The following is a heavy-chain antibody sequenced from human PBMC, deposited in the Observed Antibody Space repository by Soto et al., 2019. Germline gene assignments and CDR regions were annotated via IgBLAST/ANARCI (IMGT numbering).Heavy chain of an antibody. Sequence: SETLSLTCAVYGGSFSGYYWSWIRQPPGKGLEWIGEINHSGGTNYNPSLKSRVTISVDTSKNQFSLKLSSVTAADTAVYYCARGLSLIVVVPAAAYYFDYWGQGTLVTVSS. V-gene: IGHV4-34*01. CDR2: INHSGGT. CDR1: GGSFSGYY. D-gene: IGHD2-2*01. J-gene: IGHJ4*02. CDR3: ARGLSLIVVVPAAAYYFDY.